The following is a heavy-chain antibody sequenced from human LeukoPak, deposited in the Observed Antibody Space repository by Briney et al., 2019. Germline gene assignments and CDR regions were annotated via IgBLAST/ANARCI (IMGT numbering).Heavy chain of an antibody. Sequence: ASVKVSCKASGGIFSSYAISWVRQAPGQGLEWMGWISAYNGNTNYAQKLQGRVTMTTDTSTSTAYMELRSLRSDDTAVYYCAREFPITIFGVVYETYYYYGMDVWGQGTTVTVSS. D-gene: IGHD3-3*01. V-gene: IGHV1-18*01. CDR3: AREFPITIFGVVYETYYYYGMDV. CDR1: GGIFSSYA. J-gene: IGHJ6*02. CDR2: ISAYNGNT.